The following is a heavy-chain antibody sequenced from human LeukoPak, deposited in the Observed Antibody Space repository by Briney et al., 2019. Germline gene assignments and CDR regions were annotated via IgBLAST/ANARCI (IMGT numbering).Heavy chain of an antibody. V-gene: IGHV3-30*03. CDR1: GFTFSTYG. D-gene: IGHD6-19*01. J-gene: IGHJ5*02. Sequence: GGSLRLSCAASGFTFSTYGMHWVRQAPGKGLEWVAVISYDGSNKYYVDSVKGRFTISRDNSKNTLYLQMNSLRDEDAAVYYCARDAYSSGVNSFGPRGQGTLVTVSS. CDR2: ISYDGSNK. CDR3: ARDAYSSGVNSFGP.